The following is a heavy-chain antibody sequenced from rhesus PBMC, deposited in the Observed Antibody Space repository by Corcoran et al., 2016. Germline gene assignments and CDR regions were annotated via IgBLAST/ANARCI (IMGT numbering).Heavy chain of an antibody. D-gene: IGHD6-31*01. Sequence: QVQLVQSGAEVKKPGSSVKVSCKASGYTFTDYYMHWVRQAPGQGLEWRGEINPKTSGTNYAQKFQGRVTMTRDTSTSTVYMELSSLRSEDTAVYYCETRYSSANSFDYWGQGVLVTVSS. J-gene: IGHJ4*01. CDR2: INPKTSGT. V-gene: IGHV1-138*01. CDR1: GYTFTDYY. CDR3: ETRYSSANSFDY.